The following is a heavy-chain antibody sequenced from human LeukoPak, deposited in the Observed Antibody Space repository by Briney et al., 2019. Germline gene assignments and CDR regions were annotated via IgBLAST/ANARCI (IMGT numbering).Heavy chain of an antibody. CDR3: AKDKRSMGYSSGWRYHDY. J-gene: IGHJ4*02. Sequence: GGSLRLSCAASGFTFSSYAMSWVRQAPGKGLEWVSAISGSGGSTYYADSVKGRFTISRDNSKNTLYLQMNSLRAEDTAVYYCAKDKRSMGYSSGWRYHDYWGQGTLVTVSS. V-gene: IGHV3-23*01. D-gene: IGHD6-19*01. CDR2: ISGSGGST. CDR1: GFTFSSYA.